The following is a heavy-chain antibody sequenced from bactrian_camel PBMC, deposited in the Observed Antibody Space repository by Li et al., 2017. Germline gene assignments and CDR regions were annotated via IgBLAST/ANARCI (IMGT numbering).Heavy chain of an antibody. D-gene: IGHD6*01. V-gene: IGHV3S40*01. CDR2: MRSGGSNA. CDR1: GFTFGSYD. J-gene: IGHJ4*01. Sequence: VQLVESGGGLVQPGGSLRLSCAASGFTFGSYDMSWVRQAPGWRLEWVARMRSGGSNAYYADSMKGRFTISRDNAKNTVYLQMNSLKSEDTALYYCAPLIPGSTIWDSWGQGTQVTVS. CDR3: APLIPGSTIWDS.